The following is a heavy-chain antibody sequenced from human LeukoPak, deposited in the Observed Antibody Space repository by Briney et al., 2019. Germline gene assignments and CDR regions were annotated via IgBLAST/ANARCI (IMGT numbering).Heavy chain of an antibody. CDR2: IRYDGSNK. V-gene: IGHV3-30*02. CDR3: AKGVYYYDSSGYYYDGAFDI. Sequence: PGGSLRLSCAASGFTFSSYGMHWVRQAPGKGLEWVAFIRYDGSNKYYADSVKGRFTISRDNSKNTLYLQMNSLRAEDTAVYYCAKGVYYYDSSGYYYDGAFDIWGQGTMVTVSS. D-gene: IGHD3-22*01. CDR1: GFTFSSYG. J-gene: IGHJ3*02.